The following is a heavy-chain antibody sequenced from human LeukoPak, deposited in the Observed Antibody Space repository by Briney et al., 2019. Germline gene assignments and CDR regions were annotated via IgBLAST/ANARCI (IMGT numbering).Heavy chain of an antibody. V-gene: IGHV4-59*01. J-gene: IGHJ4*02. D-gene: IGHD6-13*01. CDR1: GGSISGYY. Sequence: SETLSLTCSVSGGSISGYYWSWIRQPPGKGLEWIGHINYSGSSTYNASLKSRVTISLDTSKNQFSLKLSSVTAADTAVYYCARGKVSAGGAFDSWGQGTLVTVSS. CDR3: ARGKVSAGGAFDS. CDR2: INYSGSS.